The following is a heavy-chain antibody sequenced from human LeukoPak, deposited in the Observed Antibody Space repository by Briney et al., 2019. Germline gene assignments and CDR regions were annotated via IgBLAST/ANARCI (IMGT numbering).Heavy chain of an antibody. V-gene: IGHV1-69*06. Sequence: GASVKVSCKASGGTFSSYAISWVRQAPGQGLEWMGGIIPIFGTANYAQKFQGRVTITADKSTSTAYMELSSLRSEDTAVYYCARDSEWELLRGDYWGQGTLVTVSS. CDR2: IIPIFGTA. CDR1: GGTFSSYA. J-gene: IGHJ4*02. CDR3: ARDSEWELLRGDY. D-gene: IGHD1-26*01.